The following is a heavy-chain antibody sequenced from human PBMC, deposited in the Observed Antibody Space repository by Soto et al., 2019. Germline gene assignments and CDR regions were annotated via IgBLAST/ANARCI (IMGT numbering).Heavy chain of an antibody. CDR1: GFTFSSYA. J-gene: IGHJ4*02. V-gene: IGHV3-23*01. Sequence: EVQLLESGGGLVQPGGSLRLSCAASGFTFSSYAMSWVRQAPGKGLEWVSAISGSGGSTYYADSVKGRFTISRDNSKNTLYLQMNSLRAEDTYVYYCAKEYRYYSSGWYRGLFDDWGQGTLVTVSS. D-gene: IGHD6-19*01. CDR2: ISGSGGST. CDR3: AKEYRYYSSGWYRGLFDD.